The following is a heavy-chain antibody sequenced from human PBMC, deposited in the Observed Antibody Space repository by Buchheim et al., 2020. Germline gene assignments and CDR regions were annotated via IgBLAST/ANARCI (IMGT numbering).Heavy chain of an antibody. J-gene: IGHJ4*02. Sequence: QVQLQESGPGLVKPSGTLSLTCTVSGGSITSHSWWSWVRQPPGTGLEWIGEVYHGGSTNYDPSLQSRVTISGDKSKNQFSRKLSSVTAADTAVYYCASHIIILGNRGFDFWGQG. CDR3: ASHIIILGNRGFDF. D-gene: IGHD1-26*01. V-gene: IGHV4-4*02. CDR2: VYHGGST. CDR1: GGSITSHSW.